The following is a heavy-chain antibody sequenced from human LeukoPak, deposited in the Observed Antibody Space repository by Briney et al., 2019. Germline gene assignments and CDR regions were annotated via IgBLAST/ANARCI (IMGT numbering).Heavy chain of an antibody. CDR1: GGSISSYY. CDR3: ARAPLDYGETYYYYGMDV. V-gene: IGHV4-59*01. J-gene: IGHJ6*02. D-gene: IGHD4-17*01. Sequence: ASETLSLTCTVSGGSISSYYWSWIRQPPGKGLEWIGYIYYSGSTNYNPSLKSRVTISVDTSKNQFSLKLSSVTAADTAVYYCARAPLDYGETYYYYGMDVWGQGTTVTVSS. CDR2: IYYSGST.